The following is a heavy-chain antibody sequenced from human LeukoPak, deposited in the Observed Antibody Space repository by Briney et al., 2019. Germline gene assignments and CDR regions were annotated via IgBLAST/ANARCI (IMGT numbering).Heavy chain of an antibody. J-gene: IGHJ4*02. V-gene: IGHV3-23*01. CDR3: ARGAKIGYLARPGFDS. D-gene: IGHD5-12*01. CDR2: ISGSGDKI. Sequence: GGSLRLSCAASGFXFSSYGINWIRKAPGKGLEWVSAISGSGDKIYSADSVKGRFTISRDNSKNPLFMHVNSLTHDDTAVYYCARGAKIGYLARPGFDSWGQGTLVTVSS. CDR1: GFXFSSYG.